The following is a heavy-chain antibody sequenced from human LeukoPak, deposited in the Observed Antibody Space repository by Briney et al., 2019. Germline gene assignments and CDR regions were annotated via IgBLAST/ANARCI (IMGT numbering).Heavy chain of an antibody. CDR3: ARLGYRSGGSCPNWFDP. CDR2: IYPGDSDT. D-gene: IGHD2-15*01. J-gene: IGHJ5*02. CDR1: GYSFTSYW. V-gene: IGHV5-51*01. Sequence: GESLKISCKGSGYSFTSYWIGWVRQMPGKGLEWMGIIYPGDSDTRYSPSFQGQVTISADKSISTAYLQWSSLKASDTAMYYCARLGYRSGGSCPNWFDPWGQGTLVTVSS.